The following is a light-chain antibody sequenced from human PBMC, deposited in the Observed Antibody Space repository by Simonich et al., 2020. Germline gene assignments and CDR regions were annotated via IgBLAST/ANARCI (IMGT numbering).Light chain of an antibody. Sequence: NFILTQPHSVSESPGKTVTISCTRSSGSIASNYVQWYQQRPGSSPTTVIYEDNQRPSGVPDRCSGSIDSSSNSASLTISGLKTEDEDDDYCQSYDSSNQVFGGGTKLTVL. CDR2: EDN. CDR1: SGSIASNY. J-gene: IGLJ2*01. CDR3: QSYDSSNQV. V-gene: IGLV6-57*01.